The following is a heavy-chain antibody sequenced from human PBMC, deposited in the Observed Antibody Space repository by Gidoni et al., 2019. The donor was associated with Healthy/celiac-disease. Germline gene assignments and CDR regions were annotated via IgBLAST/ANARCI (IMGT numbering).Heavy chain of an antibody. CDR3: ALTLIEGHYYDSSGSLGGAFDI. Sequence: QITLKESGPTLLKPTQTLTLTFTFSVFSLSTSGVGVGWIRQPPGKALELLALIYWDDDKRYSPSLKSRLTITKDTSKNQVVLTMTNMDPVDTATYYCALTLIEGHYYDSSGSLGGAFDIWGQGTMVTVSS. J-gene: IGHJ3*02. V-gene: IGHV2-5*02. CDR2: IYWDDDK. D-gene: IGHD3-22*01. CDR1: VFSLSTSGVG.